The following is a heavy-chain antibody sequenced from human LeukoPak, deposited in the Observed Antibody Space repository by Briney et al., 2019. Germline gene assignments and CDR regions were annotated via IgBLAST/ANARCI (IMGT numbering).Heavy chain of an antibody. CDR1: GASVSSNY. CDR2: ISISDGT. CDR3: ARLRRNGNDWYADDS. Sequence: PSETLSLTCTVSGASVSSNYWSWIRQSAAKGLEWIGRISISDGTNYSPSLKSRVSMSVGASKNQFSLILTSATAADAAVYYCARLRRNGNDWYADDSWGQGILVTVSS. V-gene: IGHV4-4*07. D-gene: IGHD6-19*01. J-gene: IGHJ4*02.